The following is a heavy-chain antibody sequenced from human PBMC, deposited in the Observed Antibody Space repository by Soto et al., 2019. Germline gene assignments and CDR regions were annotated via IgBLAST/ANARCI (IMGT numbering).Heavy chain of an antibody. J-gene: IGHJ4*02. V-gene: IGHV1-69*02. CDR2: IIPILGIA. Sequence: SVKVSCKASGGTFSSYTISWVRQAPGQGLEWMGRIIPILGIANYAQKFQGRVTITADKSTSTVYMELSSLRSEDTAVYYCARVTGAGYYFDYWGQGTLVTVSS. CDR1: GGTFSSYT. CDR3: ARVTGAGYYFDY. D-gene: IGHD7-27*01.